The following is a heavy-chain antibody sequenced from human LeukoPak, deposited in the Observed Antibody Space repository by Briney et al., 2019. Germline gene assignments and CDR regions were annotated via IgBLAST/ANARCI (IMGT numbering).Heavy chain of an antibody. V-gene: IGHV5-51*01. CDR2: IYPGGSDT. J-gene: IGHJ6*01. Sequence: GESLQISCKGSGYRFADSSVAGMRQMPGKGVEWTAIIYPGGSDTRYSPSFEGQVTISADKSISTAYLQWSSLKASDTAKYCCARAPMGWGYGMDVWGQGKTGTVSS. CDR1: GYRFADSS. D-gene: IGHD3-10*01. CDR3: ARAPMGWGYGMDV.